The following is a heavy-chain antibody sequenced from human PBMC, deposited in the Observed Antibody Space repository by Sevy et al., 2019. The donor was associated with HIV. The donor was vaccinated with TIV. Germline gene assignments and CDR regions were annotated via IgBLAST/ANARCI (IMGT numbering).Heavy chain of an antibody. D-gene: IGHD6-19*01. CDR2: LSGSGGSA. Sequence: GGSLRLSCAASGFTFSSYAMSWVRQAPGKGLEWVSALSGSGGSAYYADSVKGRFTISRVNSKNTLNLQMNSLRAEDTAIYYCTKGHSYSSGWYRSAFDIWGQGTMVTVSS. CDR3: TKGHSYSSGWYRSAFDI. CDR1: GFTFSSYA. J-gene: IGHJ3*02. V-gene: IGHV3-23*01.